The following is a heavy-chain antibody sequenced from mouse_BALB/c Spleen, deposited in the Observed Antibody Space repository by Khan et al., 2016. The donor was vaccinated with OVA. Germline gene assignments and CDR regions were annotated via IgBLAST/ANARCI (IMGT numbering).Heavy chain of an antibody. Sequence: VQLQQSGPELLKPGASVKMSCKASGYTFTSYDMHWVKQKPGQGLEWIGYIYPFNDDSKYSEKFKGKATLTSDTSSNTAYMELSSLTSEDSAVYYCATQVSTDAWFAYWGQGTLVTVSA. CDR3: ATQVSTDAWFAY. J-gene: IGHJ3*01. CDR1: GYTFTSYD. D-gene: IGHD2-3*01. V-gene: IGHV1S136*01. CDR2: IYPFNDDS.